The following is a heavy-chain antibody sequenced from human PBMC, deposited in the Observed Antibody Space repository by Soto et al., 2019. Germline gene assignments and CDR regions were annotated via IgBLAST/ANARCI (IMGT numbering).Heavy chain of an antibody. CDR1: GFTFSSYG. Sequence: GGSLRLSCAASGFTFSSYGMHWVRQAPGKGLEWVAVISYDGSNKYYADSVKGRFTISRDNSKNTLYLQMNSLRAEDTVVYYCAKNPKILGNSGKYYFDYWGQGTLVTVSS. D-gene: IGHD6-19*01. J-gene: IGHJ4*02. CDR2: ISYDGSNK. V-gene: IGHV3-30*18. CDR3: AKNPKILGNSGKYYFDY.